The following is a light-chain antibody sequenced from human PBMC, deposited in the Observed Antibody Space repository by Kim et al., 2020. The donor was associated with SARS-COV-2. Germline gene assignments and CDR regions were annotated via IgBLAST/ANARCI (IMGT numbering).Light chain of an antibody. Sequence: DIQMTQSPSSLSADVGDRVTITCRASQGINNNLAWYQQKPGKVPQLLIYAASALQSGVPSRFSGSGSGTHFTLTISSLQHEDVATYYCQKYGSAPYTFGQGTKLEIK. CDR1: QGINNN. CDR3: QKYGSAPYT. V-gene: IGKV1-27*01. J-gene: IGKJ2*01. CDR2: AAS.